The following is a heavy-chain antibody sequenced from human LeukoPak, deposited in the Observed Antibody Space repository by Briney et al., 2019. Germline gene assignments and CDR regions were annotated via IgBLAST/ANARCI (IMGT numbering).Heavy chain of an antibody. J-gene: IGHJ4*02. CDR2: IYYSGST. CDR1: GGSISSGGYY. CDR3: ARAKAYGSGAFDY. D-gene: IGHD3-10*01. Sequence: SETLSLTCTVSGGSISSGGYYWSCIRQHPGKGLERIGYIYYSGSTYHNPPLKSRVTISVDTSKNQFSLRLSSVTAADTAVYYCARAKAYGSGAFDYWGQGTLVTVSS. V-gene: IGHV4-31*03.